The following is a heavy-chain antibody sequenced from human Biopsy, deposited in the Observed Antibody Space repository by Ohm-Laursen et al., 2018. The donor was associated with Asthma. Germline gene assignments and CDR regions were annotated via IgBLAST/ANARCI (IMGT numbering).Heavy chain of an antibody. V-gene: IGHV1-24*01. J-gene: IGHJ4*02. CDR2: HDPEEGGT. CDR3: ASDFPKDYVRYNFQF. Sequence: SVKVSCKISGYSLTDLSMHWVRQAPGQGLEWMGGHDPEEGGTVNARRFQGRVTMTEDTSTDTAYMELSSLSSDDTAVYYCASDFPKDYVRYNFQFWGQGTLVTVSA. CDR1: GYSLTDLS. D-gene: IGHD4-17*01.